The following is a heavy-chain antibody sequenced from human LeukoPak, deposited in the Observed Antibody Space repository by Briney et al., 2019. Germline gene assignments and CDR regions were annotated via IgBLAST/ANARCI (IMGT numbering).Heavy chain of an antibody. Sequence: PGGSLRLSCAASGFTFSSYAMSWVRQAPGKGLEWVSAISGSGGSTYYADSVKGRFTISRDNSKNTLYLQMNSLRAEDTAVYYCATASEDDSSGYYPYYFDYWGQGTLVTVSS. V-gene: IGHV3-23*01. J-gene: IGHJ4*02. D-gene: IGHD3-22*01. CDR3: ATASEDDSSGYYPYYFDY. CDR2: ISGSGGST. CDR1: GFTFSSYA.